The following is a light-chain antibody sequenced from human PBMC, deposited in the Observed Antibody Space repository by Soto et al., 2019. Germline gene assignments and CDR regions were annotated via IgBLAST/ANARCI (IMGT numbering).Light chain of an antibody. CDR3: LLSYSGARVV. J-gene: IGLJ2*01. Sequence: QPVVTQEPSLTVSPGGTVTLTCGSSTGAVTSGHYPYWFQQKPGQAPRTLIYDTNNKHSWTPARFSGSLLGGKAALTLSGAQPEDEAEYYCLLSYSGARVVFGGGTKLTVL. V-gene: IGLV7-46*01. CDR1: TGAVTSGHY. CDR2: DTN.